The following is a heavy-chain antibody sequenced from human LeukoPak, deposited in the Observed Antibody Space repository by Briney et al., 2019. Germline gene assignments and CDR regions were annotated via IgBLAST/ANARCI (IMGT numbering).Heavy chain of an antibody. CDR2: ISYDGSNK. CDR1: GFTFSSYA. J-gene: IGHJ4*02. V-gene: IGHV3-30*04. Sequence: PGGSLRLSCAASGFTFSSYAMHWVRQAPGKGLEWVAVISYDGSNKYYADSVKGRFTISRDNSKNTLYLQMNSLRAEDTALYYCSKDAASGTYGTFDYWGQGTLVIVSS. D-gene: IGHD3-10*01. CDR3: SKDAASGTYGTFDY.